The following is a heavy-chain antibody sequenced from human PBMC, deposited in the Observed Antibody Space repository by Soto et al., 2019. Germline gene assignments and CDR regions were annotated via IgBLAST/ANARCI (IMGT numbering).Heavy chain of an antibody. D-gene: IGHD6-13*01. V-gene: IGHV3-15*07. J-gene: IGHJ1*01. CDR1: GFTFSNAW. Sequence: GGSLRLSCAASGFTFSNAWMNWVRQAPGKGLEWVGRIKSKTDGGTTDYAAPVKGRFTISRDDSKNTLYLQMNSLKTEDTAVYYCTTTEAYSSSWYGYFQHWGQGTLVTVSS. CDR3: TTTEAYSSSWYGYFQH. CDR2: IKSKTDGGTT.